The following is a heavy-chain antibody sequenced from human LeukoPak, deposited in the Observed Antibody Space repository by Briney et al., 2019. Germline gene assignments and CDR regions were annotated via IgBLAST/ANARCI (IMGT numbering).Heavy chain of an antibody. D-gene: IGHD6-6*01. J-gene: IGHJ6*03. CDR2: IYTSGTT. Sequence: SQTLSLTCTVSGGSVRRGNYYWTWIRQPAGSGLEWIGRIYTSGTTDYNPSLRTRVTISVDASRNQFSLNLSSVTAADTAVYYCARWSGSVTARNYYYYMDVWGEGTTVTISS. CDR3: ARWSGSVTARNYYYYMDV. CDR1: GGSVRRGNYY. V-gene: IGHV4-61*02.